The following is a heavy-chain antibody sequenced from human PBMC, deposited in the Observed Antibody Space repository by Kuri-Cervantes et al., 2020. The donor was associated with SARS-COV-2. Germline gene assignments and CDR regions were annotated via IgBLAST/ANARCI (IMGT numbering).Heavy chain of an antibody. CDR1: GFTFSSYS. CDR3: ARDEWHYYGSGSYGPRYYYYGMDV. CDR2: ISSSSSTI. Sequence: GESLKISCAASGFTFSSYSMNWVRQAPGKGLEWVSYISSSSSTIYYADSVKGRFTISRDNAKNSLYLQMNSLRAEDTAVYYCARDEWHYYGSGSYGPRYYYYGMDVRGQGTTVTVSS. D-gene: IGHD3-10*01. J-gene: IGHJ6*02. V-gene: IGHV3-48*01.